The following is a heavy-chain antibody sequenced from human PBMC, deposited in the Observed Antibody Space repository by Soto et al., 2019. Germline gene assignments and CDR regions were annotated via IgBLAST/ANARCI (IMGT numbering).Heavy chain of an antibody. J-gene: IGHJ6*02. CDR2: IIPIFGTA. V-gene: IGHV1-69*01. Sequence: QVQLVQSGAEVKKPGSSVKVSCKASGGTFSSYAISWVRQAPGQGLEWMGGIIPIFGTANYAQKFQGRVTITADESTSTADMKLSSLRSEHTAVYYGARVPDSRRYDYYYYGMDVWGQGTTVTVSS. CDR1: GGTFSSYA. D-gene: IGHD3-9*01. CDR3: ARVPDSRRYDYYYYGMDV.